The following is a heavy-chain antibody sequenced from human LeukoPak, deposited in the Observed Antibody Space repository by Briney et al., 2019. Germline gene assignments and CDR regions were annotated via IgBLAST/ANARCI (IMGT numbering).Heavy chain of an antibody. CDR2: ISYDGSNK. CDR3: ARDRVSVGSPRDGMDV. Sequence: GGSLRLSCAASGFTFSSYAMHWVRQAPGKGLEWVAVISYDGSNKFYADSVKGRFTFSRDSSKNTLYLQMNSLRAEDTAVYYCARDRVSVGSPRDGMDVWGQGTTVTVSS. V-gene: IGHV3-30-3*01. CDR1: GFTFSSYA. D-gene: IGHD4-23*01. J-gene: IGHJ6*02.